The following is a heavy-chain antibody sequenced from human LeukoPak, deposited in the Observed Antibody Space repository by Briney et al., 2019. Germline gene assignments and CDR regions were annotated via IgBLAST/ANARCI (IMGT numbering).Heavy chain of an antibody. J-gene: IGHJ4*02. V-gene: IGHV4-4*07. CDR2: IYTSGSS. CDR3: ARENSGSYREFDY. Sequence: PSETLTLTCTVSGGTISSYYWSWLRQPAGKGLEWIARIYTSGSSNYNPSLECRVTMFVDTSKNQFSLKLSSVTAADTAVFYCARENSGSYREFDYWGQGTLVTVSS. CDR1: GGTISSYY. D-gene: IGHD1-26*01.